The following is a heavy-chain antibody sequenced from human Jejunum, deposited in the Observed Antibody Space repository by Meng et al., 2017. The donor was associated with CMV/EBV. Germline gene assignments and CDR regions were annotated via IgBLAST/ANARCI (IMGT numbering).Heavy chain of an antibody. D-gene: IGHD2-2*01. Sequence: CSFTRYWIGWVHQMPGEGLEWVGIIYPGDSDTRYSPSFQGQVIISVDKSISTAYLQWSSLKASDSAMYYCARRYCSSTATCGMDVWGQGTTVTVSS. J-gene: IGHJ6*02. V-gene: IGHV5-51*07. CDR1: CSFTRYW. CDR2: IYPGDSDT. CDR3: ARRYCSSTATCGMDV.